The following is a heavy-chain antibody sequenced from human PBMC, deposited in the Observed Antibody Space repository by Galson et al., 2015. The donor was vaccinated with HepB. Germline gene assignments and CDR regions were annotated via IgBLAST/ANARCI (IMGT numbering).Heavy chain of an antibody. CDR2: ISYDGTNK. D-gene: IGHD6-13*01. J-gene: IGHJ1*01. CDR3: AREGDPHYGSSWHRRDDFQY. V-gene: IGHV3-30*03. Sequence: SLRLSCAASGFTFSNYAMHWVRQAPGKGLEWVAAISYDGTNKKYADSVKGRITITRDNSENTLHLEMNSLTAEETAVYYCAREGDPHYGSSWHRRDDFQYWGQGTLVIVSS. CDR1: GFTFSNYA.